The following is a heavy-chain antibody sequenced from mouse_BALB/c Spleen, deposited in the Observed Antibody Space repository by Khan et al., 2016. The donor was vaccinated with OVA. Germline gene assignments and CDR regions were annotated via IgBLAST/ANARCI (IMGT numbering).Heavy chain of an antibody. CDR2: IDPFSGDT. CDR1: GYSFTTYY. D-gene: IGHD2-2*01. Sequence: VQLKQSGPELMKPGASEKISCKASGYSFTTYYIHWVLQSHGKSLDWIGYIDPFSGDTTYNQKFKGKATLTVDKSSSTAYIHLNNLTSEDSAVYYCTRHGYVAWFTYWGQGTLVTVSA. CDR3: TRHGYVAWFTY. J-gene: IGHJ3*01. V-gene: IGHV1S135*01.